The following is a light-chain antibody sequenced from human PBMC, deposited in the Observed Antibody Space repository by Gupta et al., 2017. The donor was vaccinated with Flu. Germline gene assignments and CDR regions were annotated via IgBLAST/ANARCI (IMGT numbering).Light chain of an antibody. CDR3: QSADSSGIYV. V-gene: IGLV3-25*02. CDR2: KDN. Sequence: SYELPQSPSVSVSPGQSARITCSGNGLPNQYAYWYQQKPGQAPVLVIYKDNVRPSGIPERFSGSSSGTTVTLTISGVQAEDEADYYCQSADSSGIYVFGSGTRVTVL. CDR1: GLPNQY. J-gene: IGLJ1*01.